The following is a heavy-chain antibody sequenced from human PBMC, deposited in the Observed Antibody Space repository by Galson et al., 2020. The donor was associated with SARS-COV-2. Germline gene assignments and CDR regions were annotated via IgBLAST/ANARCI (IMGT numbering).Heavy chain of an antibody. J-gene: IGHJ4*02. V-gene: IGHV4-39*01. CDR2: IYYSGST. CDR1: GGSISSSSYY. Sequence: SETLSLTCTVSGGSISSSSYYWGWIRQPPGKGLEWIGSIYYSGSTYYNPSLKSRVTISVDTSKNQFSLKLSSVTAADTAVYYCERYCDSGGHSVVDYWGQGTLVTVSS. D-gene: IGHD3-9*01. CDR3: ERYCDSGGHSVVDY.